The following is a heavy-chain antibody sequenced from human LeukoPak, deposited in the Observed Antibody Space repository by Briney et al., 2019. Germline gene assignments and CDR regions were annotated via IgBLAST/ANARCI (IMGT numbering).Heavy chain of an antibody. J-gene: IGHJ4*02. Sequence: PGGSLRLSCAASGFTFSSHWMSWVRQAPGKGLEWVSYISSSGSTIYYADSVKGRFTISRDNAKNSLYLQMNSLRAEDTAVYYCARDYGSGSPFDYWGQGTLVTVSS. D-gene: IGHD3-10*01. V-gene: IGHV3-48*04. CDR3: ARDYGSGSPFDY. CDR1: GFTFSSHW. CDR2: ISSSGSTI.